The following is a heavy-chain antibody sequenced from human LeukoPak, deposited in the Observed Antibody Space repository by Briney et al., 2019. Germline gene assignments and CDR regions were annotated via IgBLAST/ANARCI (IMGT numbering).Heavy chain of an antibody. CDR2: IRSKGYGGTT. CDR3: TRVRSGNDFDY. Sequence: GRSLRLSCSASLFTLGQHTMSSGRQAPGKGLEWVGFIRSKGYGGTTEYAASVEGRFSLSRDDSKGFVYLQMSSLKTEDTAVYYCTRVRSGNDFDYWGQGTLVTVSS. J-gene: IGHJ4*02. D-gene: IGHD3-10*01. V-gene: IGHV3-49*04. CDR1: LFTLGQHT.